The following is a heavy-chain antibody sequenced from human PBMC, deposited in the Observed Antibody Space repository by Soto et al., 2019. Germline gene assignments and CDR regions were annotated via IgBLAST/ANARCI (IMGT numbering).Heavy chain of an antibody. D-gene: IGHD4-17*01. Sequence: EVQLLESGGGLVQPGGSLRLSCAASGFTFSSYAMSWVRQAPGKGLEWVSGISASGGSTYYADSVKGRFTVSRDNSKNTLYLLMNSLRPEDTALYYCAKGKFYGDYSCFDSLGQGTLVTVSS. CDR3: AKGKFYGDYSCFDS. J-gene: IGHJ5*01. CDR2: ISASGGST. V-gene: IGHV3-23*01. CDR1: GFTFSSYA.